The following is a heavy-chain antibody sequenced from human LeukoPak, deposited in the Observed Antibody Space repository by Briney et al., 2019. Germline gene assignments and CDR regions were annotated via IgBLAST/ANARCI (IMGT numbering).Heavy chain of an antibody. CDR3: ARDRTYYYDSSGYGYYYGMDV. CDR1: GGSISDSNYY. D-gene: IGHD3-22*01. CDR2: IYYVGST. J-gene: IGHJ6*02. V-gene: IGHV4-39*07. Sequence: PSETLSLTCSVSGGSISDSNYYWAWIRQPPGKGLEWIATIYYVGSTYYNPSLKSRVTISVDTSKNQFSLKLSSVTAADTAVYYCARDRTYYYDSSGYGYYYGMDVWGQGTTVTVSS.